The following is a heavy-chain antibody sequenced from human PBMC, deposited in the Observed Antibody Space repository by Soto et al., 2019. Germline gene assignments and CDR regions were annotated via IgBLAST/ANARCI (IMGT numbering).Heavy chain of an antibody. Sequence: PGGSLRLSCAASGFTFRSYAIHWVRQAPGKGLEWVAVISYDGSNKYYADSVKGRFTISRDNSKNTLYMQMNSLRAEDTAVYYCARGAPLGYCSSPSCHLGFDYWGQGTLVTVSA. V-gene: IGHV3-30-3*01. CDR1: GFTFRSYA. CDR3: ARGAPLGYCSSPSCHLGFDY. J-gene: IGHJ4*02. D-gene: IGHD2-2*01. CDR2: ISYDGSNK.